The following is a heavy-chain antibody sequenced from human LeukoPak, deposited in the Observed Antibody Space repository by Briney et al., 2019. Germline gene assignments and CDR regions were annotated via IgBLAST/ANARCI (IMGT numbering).Heavy chain of an antibody. Sequence: ASVTVSCKVSGYTLTELSMHWVRQAPGKGLEWMGGFDPEDGETIYAQKFQGRVTMTEDTSTDTAYMELSSLRSEDTAVYYCATSYREYGDYERGPFDIWGQGTMVTVSS. CDR3: ATSYREYGDYERGPFDI. CDR2: FDPEDGET. V-gene: IGHV1-24*01. J-gene: IGHJ3*02. CDR1: GYTLTELS. D-gene: IGHD4-17*01.